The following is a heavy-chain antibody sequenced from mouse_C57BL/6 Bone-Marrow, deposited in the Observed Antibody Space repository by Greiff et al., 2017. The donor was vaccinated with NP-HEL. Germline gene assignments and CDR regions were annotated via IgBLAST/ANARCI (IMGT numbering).Heavy chain of an antibody. J-gene: IGHJ3*01. CDR2: INPNNGGT. Sequence: VQLKESGPELVKPGASVKIPCKASGYTFTDYNMDWVKQSHGKSLEWIGDINPNNGGTIYNQKFKGKATLTVDKSSSTAYMELRSLTSEDTAVYYCAREIYYYGSSSWFAYWGQGTLVTVSA. CDR3: AREIYYYGSSSWFAY. V-gene: IGHV1-18*01. CDR1: GYTFTDYN. D-gene: IGHD1-1*01.